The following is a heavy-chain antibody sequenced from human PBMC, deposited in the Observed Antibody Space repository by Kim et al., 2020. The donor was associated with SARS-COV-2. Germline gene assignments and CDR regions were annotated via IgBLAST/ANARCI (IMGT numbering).Heavy chain of an antibody. CDR2: ITETSGEI. V-gene: IGHV3-23*01. Sequence: GGSLRLSCAASGFIFSDYVMTWVRQVPGKGLEWVSTITETSGEIWYADSVKGRFTISRDDSRSRLYLQMNSLRAEDTALYYCTKKSQSRGAPWPSNYFDLWGQGTRVTVSS. CDR3: TKKSQSRGAPWPSNYFDL. D-gene: IGHD4-17*01. CDR1: GFIFSDYV. J-gene: IGHJ4*02.